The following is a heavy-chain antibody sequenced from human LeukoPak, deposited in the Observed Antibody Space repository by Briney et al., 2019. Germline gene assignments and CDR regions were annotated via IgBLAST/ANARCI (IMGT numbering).Heavy chain of an antibody. V-gene: IGHV3-30*02. D-gene: IGHD2-2*01. CDR1: GFTFSSYG. CDR3: AKDFDQLLSLDFDY. J-gene: IGHJ4*02. Sequence: GGSLRLSCAASGFTFSSYGMHWVRQAPGKGLEWVAFIRYDGSNKYYADSVKGRFTISRDNSKNTLYLQMNSLRAEDTAVYYCAKDFDQLLSLDFDYWGQGTLVTVSS. CDR2: IRYDGSNK.